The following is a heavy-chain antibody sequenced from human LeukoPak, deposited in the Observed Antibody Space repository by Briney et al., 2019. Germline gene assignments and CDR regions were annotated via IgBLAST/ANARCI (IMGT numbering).Heavy chain of an antibody. V-gene: IGHV3-30*02. CDR2: IRSDGSNK. Sequence: SGGSLRLSCAGSGFSFSSYGMHWVRQAPGKGLEWMAFIRSDGSNKYYADSVKGRFTISRDNSKNTLYLQMNSLRAEDTAVYYCAKGGYYDILTGQGRNWFDPWGQGTLVTVSS. CDR1: GFSFSSYG. J-gene: IGHJ5*02. D-gene: IGHD3-9*01. CDR3: AKGGYYDILTGQGRNWFDP.